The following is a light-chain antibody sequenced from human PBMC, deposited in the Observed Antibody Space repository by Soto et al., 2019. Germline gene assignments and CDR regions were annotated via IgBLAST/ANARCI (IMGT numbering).Light chain of an antibody. CDR1: SRYVGGYNY. CDR2: GVR. CDR3: SSFTTSRFYV. V-gene: IGLV2-11*01. Sequence: QSALTQPRSVSGSPGQSVTITCTGTSRYVGGYNYVSWYQQHPGKVPRLLIHGVRNRPPNISSRFSASKSGLTASLTISGLRAEDEADYYCSSFTTSRFYVFGPGTKLTVL. J-gene: IGLJ1*01.